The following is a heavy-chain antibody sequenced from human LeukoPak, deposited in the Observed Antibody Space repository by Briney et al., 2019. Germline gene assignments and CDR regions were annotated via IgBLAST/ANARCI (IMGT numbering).Heavy chain of an antibody. D-gene: IGHD2-2*02. CDR1: GFTFSSYA. Sequence: PGGSPRLSCAASGFTFSSYAMSWVRQAPGKGLEWVSAISGSGGSTYYADSVKGRFTISRDNSKNTLYLQMNSLRAEDTAVYYCAKDYCSSTSCYTRLFAYWGQGTLVTVSS. V-gene: IGHV3-23*01. J-gene: IGHJ4*02. CDR2: ISGSGGST. CDR3: AKDYCSSTSCYTRLFAY.